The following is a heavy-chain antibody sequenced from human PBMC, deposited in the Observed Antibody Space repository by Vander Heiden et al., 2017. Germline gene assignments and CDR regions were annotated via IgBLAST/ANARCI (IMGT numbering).Heavy chain of an antibody. CDR1: GFTFSSHW. Sequence: EVQLVESGGGLVQPGGSLRLSYAASGFTFSSHWMSWVRQAPGKGLDWVANIKQDETEKNYVDSVKGRFTISRDNAKNSLYLQMNSLRAEDTAVYYCATIGGGSYYDYYDYFDYWGQGTLVTVSS. V-gene: IGHV3-7*01. CDR3: ATIGGGSYYDYYDYFDY. CDR2: IKQDETEK. J-gene: IGHJ4*02. D-gene: IGHD1-26*01.